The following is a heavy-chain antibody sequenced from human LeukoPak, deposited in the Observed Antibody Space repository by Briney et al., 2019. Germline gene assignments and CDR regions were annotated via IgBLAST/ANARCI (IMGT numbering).Heavy chain of an antibody. V-gene: IGHV3-74*01. D-gene: IGHD1-7*01. J-gene: IGHJ6*02. CDR1: RGFTFSSNW. CDR2: VNSDGSDT. Sequence: GGSLRLSCAAFRGFTFSSNWMYWVRQAPGKGLVWVSRVNSDGSDTAYADSVKGRFTISRDNVNNILHLQMNSLRAEDTAVYYCVRNNWNSVYYGMDVWGQGTTVTVSS. CDR3: VRNNWNSVYYGMDV.